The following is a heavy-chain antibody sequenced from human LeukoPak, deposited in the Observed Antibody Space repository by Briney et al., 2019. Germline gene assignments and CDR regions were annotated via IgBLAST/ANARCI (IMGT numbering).Heavy chain of an antibody. V-gene: IGHV3-7*01. CDR1: RFTFSAHW. Sequence: GGSLRLSCAASRFTFSAHWMSWVRQAPGKGLKWVANIQEDGNAKNYVASVEGRFTISRDNAKNSLYLQMNSLRAEDTAMYYCARATYGEQLLFESWGQGTLVNVSS. CDR3: ARATYGEQLLFES. CDR2: IQEDGNAK. D-gene: IGHD6-6*01. J-gene: IGHJ4*02.